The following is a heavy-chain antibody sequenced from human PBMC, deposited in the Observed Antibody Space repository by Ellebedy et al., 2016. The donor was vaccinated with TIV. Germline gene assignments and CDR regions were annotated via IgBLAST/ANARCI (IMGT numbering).Heavy chain of an antibody. CDR3: ARRGRGPVGFDF. J-gene: IGHJ4*02. CDR1: GLTFSVYA. V-gene: IGHV3-23*05. Sequence: GGSLRLXXAASGLTFSVYAMTWVRQAPGKGLEWISAIGGLDSATHYADSVKGRFTISRDNSKDTLYLQMNSLRAEDTAVYYCARRGRGPVGFDFWGQGTLVTVSS. D-gene: IGHD3-10*01. CDR2: IGGLDSAT.